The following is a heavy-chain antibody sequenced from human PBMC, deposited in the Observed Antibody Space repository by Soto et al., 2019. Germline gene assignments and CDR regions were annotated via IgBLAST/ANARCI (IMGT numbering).Heavy chain of an antibody. Sequence: PSETLSLTCTVSGGSISSYYWSWIRQPPGKGLEWIGYIYYSGSTNYNPSLKSRVTISVDTSKNQFSLKLSSVTAADTAVYYCARAPQWYDSSGYYYGYFDYWGQGTLVT. V-gene: IGHV4-59*01. CDR3: ARAPQWYDSSGYYYGYFDY. CDR1: GGSISSYY. D-gene: IGHD3-22*01. CDR2: IYYSGST. J-gene: IGHJ4*02.